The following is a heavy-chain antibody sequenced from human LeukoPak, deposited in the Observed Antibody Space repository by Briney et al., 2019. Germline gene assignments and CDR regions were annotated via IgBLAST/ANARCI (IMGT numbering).Heavy chain of an antibody. Sequence: GGSLRLSCAASGFTFSSYAMRWVRQAPGKGLEWVSDISGSGGSTYYADSVKGRFTISRDNSKNTLYLQINSRRAEDTAVYYCARRNIAAAALDYWGQGTVVIVSS. J-gene: IGHJ4*02. CDR1: GFTFSSYA. D-gene: IGHD6-13*01. CDR3: ARRNIAAAALDY. CDR2: ISGSGGST. V-gene: IGHV3-23*01.